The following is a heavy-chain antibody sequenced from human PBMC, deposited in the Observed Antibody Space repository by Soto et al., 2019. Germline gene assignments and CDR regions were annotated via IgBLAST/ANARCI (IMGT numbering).Heavy chain of an antibody. V-gene: IGHV4-59*01. Sequence: QVQLQESGPGLIKPSETLSVTCSVSGTSIRGYYWTWIRQPPGKGREWLGYLYYTGTTKYNPSLKSRVTISVDTSKTQFSLRLNSVTAADTAVYYCAREVSSFGSNHFDSWGQGALVTVSS. D-gene: IGHD3-10*01. CDR2: LYYTGTT. CDR1: GTSIRGYY. J-gene: IGHJ4*02. CDR3: AREVSSFGSNHFDS.